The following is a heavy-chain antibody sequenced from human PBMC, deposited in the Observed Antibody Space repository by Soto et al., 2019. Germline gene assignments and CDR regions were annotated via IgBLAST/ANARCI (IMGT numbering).Heavy chain of an antibody. D-gene: IGHD4-4*01. CDR3: ARGSNDYSNYWEFYYYYYMDV. J-gene: IGHJ6*03. Sequence: QVQLVQSGAEVKKPGASVKVSCKASGYTFTSYDINWVRQATGQGRERMGWMNPNSGNTGYAQTFQGRVTMTRNTSISTAYMELSSLRSEDTAVYYCARGSNDYSNYWEFYYYYYMDVWGKGTTVTVSS. CDR1: GYTFTSYD. CDR2: MNPNSGNT. V-gene: IGHV1-8*01.